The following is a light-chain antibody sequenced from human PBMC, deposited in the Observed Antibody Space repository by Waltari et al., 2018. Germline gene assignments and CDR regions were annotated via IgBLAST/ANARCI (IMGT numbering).Light chain of an antibody. CDR3: QQYNTWPLT. J-gene: IGKJ4*01. CDR2: GAS. Sequence: DIVMTQPPATLSVFTEAVATLPCRASQSISSNLAWYQQKPGQAPRLLIYGASTRATDIPARFSGSGSGTECTLTISSMQSEDFAVYYCQQYNTWPLTFGGGTKVEIK. CDR1: QSISSN. V-gene: IGKV3-15*01.